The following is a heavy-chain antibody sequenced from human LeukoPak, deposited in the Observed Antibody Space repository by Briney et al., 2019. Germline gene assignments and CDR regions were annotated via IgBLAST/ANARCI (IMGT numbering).Heavy chain of an antibody. CDR1: GGSISSGGYY. CDR2: IYYSGST. J-gene: IGHJ3*02. V-gene: IGHV4-31*03. CDR3: ARSTRRGAATGAFDI. D-gene: IGHD3-10*01. Sequence: SETLSLTCTVSGGSISSGGYYWSWIRQHPGKGLEWIGYIYYSGSTYYNPSLKSRVTISVDTSKNQFSLKLSSVTAADTAVYYCARSTRRGAATGAFDIWGQGTMVTVSS.